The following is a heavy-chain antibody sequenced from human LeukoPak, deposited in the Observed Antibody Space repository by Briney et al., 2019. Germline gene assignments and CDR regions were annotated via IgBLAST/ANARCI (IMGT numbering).Heavy chain of an antibody. Sequence: SETLSLTCTVSGGSISSYYWSWIRQPPGKGLEWIGYIYYSGSTNYNPSLKSRVTISVDTSKNQFFLKLSSVTAADTAVYYCARILKRSGRDGYDSGFDYWGQGTLVTVSS. V-gene: IGHV4-59*01. D-gene: IGHD5-24*01. J-gene: IGHJ4*02. CDR3: ARILKRSGRDGYDSGFDY. CDR2: IYYSGST. CDR1: GGSISSYY.